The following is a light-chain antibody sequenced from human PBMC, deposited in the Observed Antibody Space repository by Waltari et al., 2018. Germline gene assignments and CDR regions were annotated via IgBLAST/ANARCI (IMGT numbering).Light chain of an antibody. V-gene: IGLV2-14*01. Sequence: QSPLTQPASVSGSPAPSITISCTGTTSAVRGSNYVSWYQQPPGKAPKLLIYEVSNRPSGVSNRFSGSKAGNTASLTISGLQAEDEADYYCSSYTSSSEGGVFGGGTKLTVL. CDR1: TSAVRGSNY. J-gene: IGLJ3*02. CDR3: SSYTSSSEGGV. CDR2: EVS.